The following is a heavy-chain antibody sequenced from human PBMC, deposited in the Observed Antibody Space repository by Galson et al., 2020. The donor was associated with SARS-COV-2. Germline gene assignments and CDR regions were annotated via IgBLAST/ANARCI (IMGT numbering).Heavy chain of an antibody. V-gene: IGHV4-59*01. D-gene: IGHD6-13*01. J-gene: IGHJ6*02. CDR1: GGSISSYY. CDR3: AGGYSSSWSYGMDV. Sequence: ASETLSLTCTVSGGSISSYYWSWIRQPPGKGLEWIGYISYSGSTNYNPSLKSRVSISLDTSKNQFSLKLSSVNAADTAVYYCAGGYSSSWSYGMDVWGQGTTVTVSS. CDR2: ISYSGST.